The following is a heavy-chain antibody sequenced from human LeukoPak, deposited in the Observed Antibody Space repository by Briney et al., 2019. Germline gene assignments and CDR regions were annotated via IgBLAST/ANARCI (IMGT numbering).Heavy chain of an antibody. D-gene: IGHD2-2*01. V-gene: IGHV3-23*01. Sequence: GGSLRLSCAASGFTFSSYAMSWVRQAPGKGLEWVSAISGSGGSTYYADSVKGRFTISRDNSKNTLYLQMNSLRAEDTAVYYCAKTLGDCSSTSCYYFDYWGQGTLVTVSS. CDR3: AKTLGDCSSTSCYYFDY. CDR2: ISGSGGST. CDR1: GFTFSSYA. J-gene: IGHJ4*02.